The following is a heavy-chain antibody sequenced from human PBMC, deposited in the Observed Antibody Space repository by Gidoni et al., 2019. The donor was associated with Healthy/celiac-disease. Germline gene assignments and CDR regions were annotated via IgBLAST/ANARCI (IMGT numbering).Heavy chain of an antibody. J-gene: IGHJ4*02. CDR2: IYYSGST. D-gene: IGHD5-12*01. Sequence: QVQLQESAPGLVKPSQTLSLTCTFSGGSISCGDYYWSWIRQPPGKGLEWIGYIYYSGSTYYNPSLKSRVTISVDTSKNQFSLKLSSVTAADTAVYYCARVGEMATTHVIDYWGQGTLVTVSS. V-gene: IGHV4-30-4*01. CDR3: ARVGEMATTHVIDY. CDR1: GGSISCGDYY.